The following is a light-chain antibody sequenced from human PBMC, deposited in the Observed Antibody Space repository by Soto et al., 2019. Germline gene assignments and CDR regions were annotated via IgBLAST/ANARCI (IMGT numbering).Light chain of an antibody. CDR2: GAS. Sequence: EIVLTQSPGTLSLSPGERATLSCRASQSVSSTYLAWYQQKPGQAPRLLIYGASSRATGIPDRFSGSGSGKDFNLTISRLEHEDFAVYYCQPYGSSPLTFGGGTKVEIK. V-gene: IGKV3-20*01. CDR1: QSVSSTY. J-gene: IGKJ4*01. CDR3: QPYGSSPLT.